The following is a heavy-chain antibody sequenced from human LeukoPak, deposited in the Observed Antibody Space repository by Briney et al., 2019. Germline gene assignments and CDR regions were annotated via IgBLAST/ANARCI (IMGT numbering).Heavy chain of an antibody. D-gene: IGHD4-17*01. CDR1: GFTFSSYS. Sequence: GGSLRLSCVASGFTFSSYSMNWVRQAPGQGLEWVSSISSSSYILYADSVKGRFTISRDNAKNSLFLQINSLRAEDTAVYYCARQGPYGDYSHWGQGTMVTVSS. CDR2: ISSSSYI. CDR3: ARQGPYGDYSH. J-gene: IGHJ4*02. V-gene: IGHV3-21*01.